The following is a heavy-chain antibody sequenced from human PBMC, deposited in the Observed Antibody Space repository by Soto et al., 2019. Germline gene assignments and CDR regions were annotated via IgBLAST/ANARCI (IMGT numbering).Heavy chain of an antibody. Sequence: SETLSLTCTVSGGSISSYYWSWIRQPPGKGLEWIGYIYYSGSTNYNPSLKSRVTISVDTSKNQFSPKLSSVTAADTAVYYCARTSYYDSSGPGDFDLWGRGTLVTVSS. CDR1: GGSISSYY. D-gene: IGHD3-22*01. CDR2: IYYSGST. J-gene: IGHJ2*01. CDR3: ARTSYYDSSGPGDFDL. V-gene: IGHV4-59*01.